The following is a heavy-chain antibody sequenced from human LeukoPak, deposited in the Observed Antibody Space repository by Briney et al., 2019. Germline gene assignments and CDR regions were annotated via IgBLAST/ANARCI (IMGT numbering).Heavy chain of an antibody. CDR3: ARKGPSAAATVDY. J-gene: IGHJ4*02. D-gene: IGHD6-13*01. V-gene: IGHV4-59*01. Sequence: SETLSLTCSVSGGSISRYYWSWIRQPPGKGLEWIGYISYSGSTNYKPSLKSRVTISVDTSKNQFSLKLTSVTAADTAVYYCARKGPSAAATVDYWGQGTLVTVSS. CDR2: ISYSGST. CDR1: GGSISRYY.